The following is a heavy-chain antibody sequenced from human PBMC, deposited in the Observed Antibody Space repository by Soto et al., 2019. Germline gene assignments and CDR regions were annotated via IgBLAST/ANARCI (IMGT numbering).Heavy chain of an antibody. CDR3: ARARIVEVSGRTCGYYYYAMDL. CDR2: VIPRLGTT. D-gene: IGHD2-2*01. Sequence: QVQLEQSGAEVKRPGSSVKVSCRASGGTFTSYSINWVRRAPGQGPEWLGAVIPRLGTTTYAQRFEGRVTVTADASASTVFMEMSGLRSEDTAVYFSARARIVEVSGRTCGYYYYAMDLWGQGTAVIVSS. J-gene: IGHJ6*02. V-gene: IGHV1-69*01. CDR1: GGTFTSYS.